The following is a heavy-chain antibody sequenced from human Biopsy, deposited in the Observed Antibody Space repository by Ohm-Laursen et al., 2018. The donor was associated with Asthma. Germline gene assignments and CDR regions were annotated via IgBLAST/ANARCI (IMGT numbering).Heavy chain of an antibody. J-gene: IGHJ3*02. CDR2: ISGYNGDT. CDR1: GYTFSNYA. Sequence: VASVKVSCKVSGYTFSNYAISWVRQAPGQGLEWMDWISGYNGDTKFAQNVKGRLSLTTDTSTSTAYMELSSLRSEDTAVYYCARTYYDFLTGQVNDAFAMWGQGTMVTVSS. CDR3: ARTYYDFLTGQVNDAFAM. V-gene: IGHV1-18*04. D-gene: IGHD3-9*01.